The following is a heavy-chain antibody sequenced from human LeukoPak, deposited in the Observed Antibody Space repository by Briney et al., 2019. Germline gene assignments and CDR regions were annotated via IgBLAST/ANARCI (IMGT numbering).Heavy chain of an antibody. Sequence: SETLSLTCTVSGGSISSYYWSCIRQPPGKGLEWIGYIYYSGSTNYNPSHKSRVTISLDTSRNQFSLKLNSVTAADTAVYYGAKSNGYGLVDIWGQGTMVTVSS. D-gene: IGHD3-10*01. V-gene: IGHV4-59*12. CDR2: IYYSGST. J-gene: IGHJ3*02. CDR3: AKSNGYGLVDI. CDR1: GGSISSYY.